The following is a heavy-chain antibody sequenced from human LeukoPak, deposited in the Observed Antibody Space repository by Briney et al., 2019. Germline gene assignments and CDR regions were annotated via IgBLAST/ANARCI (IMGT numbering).Heavy chain of an antibody. Sequence: GESLKISCKGSGYSFTSYWIGWVRQMPGKGLEWMGIIYPGDSDTRYSLSFQGQVTISADKSISTAYLQWSSLKASDTAMYYCARPTSGDILTGYYLSWFDPWGQGTLVTVSS. D-gene: IGHD3-9*01. V-gene: IGHV5-51*01. CDR3: ARPTSGDILTGYYLSWFDP. J-gene: IGHJ5*02. CDR2: IYPGDSDT. CDR1: GYSFTSYW.